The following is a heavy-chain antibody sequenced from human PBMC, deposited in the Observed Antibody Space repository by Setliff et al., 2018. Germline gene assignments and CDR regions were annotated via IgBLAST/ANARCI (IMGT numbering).Heavy chain of an antibody. Sequence: GGSLRLSCVVSGVVFRNYHLNWVRQTPEKGLEWVSSFSGSNEYIKYADSVKGRFTISRDNAKNSLFLQMNNLRAEDTALYYCASSSGWIPWIQHWGPGTLVTVSS. J-gene: IGHJ1*01. CDR1: GVVFRNYH. D-gene: IGHD3-10*01. V-gene: IGHV3-21*01. CDR2: FSGSNEYI. CDR3: ASSSGWIPWIQH.